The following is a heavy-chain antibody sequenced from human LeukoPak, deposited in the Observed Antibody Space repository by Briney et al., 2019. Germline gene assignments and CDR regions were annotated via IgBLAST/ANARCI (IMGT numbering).Heavy chain of an antibody. J-gene: IGHJ5*02. CDR2: INHSGST. Sequence: SETLSLTCAVYGGSFSGYYWSWIRQPPGKGLEWIGEINHSGSTNYNPSLKSRVTISVDTSKNQFSLKLSSVTAADTAVYYCARGRAYYDFWSGYTHTYSPGYNWFDPWGQGTLATVSS. CDR1: GGSFSGYY. CDR3: ARGRAYYDFWSGYTHTYSPGYNWFDP. D-gene: IGHD3-3*01. V-gene: IGHV4-34*01.